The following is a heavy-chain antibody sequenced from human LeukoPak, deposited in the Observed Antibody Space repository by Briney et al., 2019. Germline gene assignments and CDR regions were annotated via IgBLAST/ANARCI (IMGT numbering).Heavy chain of an antibody. Sequence: GGSLRLSCAASGFTFSNAWMSWVRQAPGKGLEWVGRIKSKTDGETTDYAAPVKGRFTISRDDSKNTLYLQMNSLKTEDTAVYYCTTEIWELLHERGWGQGTLVTVSS. CDR3: TTEIWELLHERG. V-gene: IGHV3-15*01. J-gene: IGHJ4*02. D-gene: IGHD1-26*01. CDR2: IKSKTDGETT. CDR1: GFTFSNAW.